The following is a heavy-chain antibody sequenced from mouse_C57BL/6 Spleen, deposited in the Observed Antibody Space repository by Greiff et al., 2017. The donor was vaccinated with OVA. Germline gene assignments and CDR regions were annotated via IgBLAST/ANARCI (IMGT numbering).Heavy chain of an antibody. CDR2: INPSSGYT. Sequence: QVHVKQSGAELARPGASVKMSCKASGYTFTSYTMHWVKQRPGQGLEWIGYINPSSGYTKYNQKFKDKATLTADKSSSTAYMQLSSLTSEDSAVYYCASENCDYWGQGTTLTVSS. CDR1: GYTFTSYT. CDR3: ASENCDY. V-gene: IGHV1-4*01. J-gene: IGHJ2*01.